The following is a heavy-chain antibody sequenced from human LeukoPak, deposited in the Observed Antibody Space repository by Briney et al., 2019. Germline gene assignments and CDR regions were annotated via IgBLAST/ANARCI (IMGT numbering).Heavy chain of an antibody. CDR1: GYTFTSYD. Sequence: GASVKVSCKASGYTFTSYDINWVRQATGQGLEWMGWMNPNSDNTGYARKFQGRVTITRNTSISTAYMELSSLRSEDTAVYYCARVLYSGSYYGHRGNAFDIWGQGTMVTVSS. D-gene: IGHD1-26*01. V-gene: IGHV1-8*01. J-gene: IGHJ3*02. CDR2: MNPNSDNT. CDR3: ARVLYSGSYYGHRGNAFDI.